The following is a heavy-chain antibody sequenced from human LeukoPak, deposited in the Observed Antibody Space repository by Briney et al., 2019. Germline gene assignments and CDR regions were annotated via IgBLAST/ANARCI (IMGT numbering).Heavy chain of an antibody. CDR2: INPNSGGT. D-gene: IGHD2/OR15-2a*01. CDR3: ARGHYLLATAYNWFDP. J-gene: IGHJ5*02. Sequence: ASVKVSCKASGYTFTGYYMHWVRQAPGQGLEWMGWINPNSGGTNYAQKFQGRVTMTRDTSISTAYMELSRLRSDDTAVYYCARGHYLLATAYNWFDPWGQGTLVTVSS. V-gene: IGHV1-2*02. CDR1: GYTFTGYY.